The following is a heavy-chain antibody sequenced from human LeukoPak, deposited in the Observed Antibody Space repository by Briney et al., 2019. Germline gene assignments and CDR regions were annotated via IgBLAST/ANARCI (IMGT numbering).Heavy chain of an antibody. V-gene: IGHV4-59*01. Sequence: SETLSLTCTVSGGSISSDYWSWIRQPPGKGLEWIGYIYYTGGTNYNPSLKSRVTISVDTSKKQFSLKLSSVTAADTAVYYCARGAQPNWYDAFDIWGQGTMVTVSS. D-gene: IGHD7-27*01. J-gene: IGHJ3*02. CDR3: ARGAQPNWYDAFDI. CDR1: GGSISSDY. CDR2: IYYTGGT.